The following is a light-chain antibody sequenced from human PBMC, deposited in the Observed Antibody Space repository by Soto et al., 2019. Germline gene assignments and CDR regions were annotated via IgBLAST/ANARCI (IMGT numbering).Light chain of an antibody. Sequence: TQSPCTPSLPPGETWTRSCSASDRVSSVYLAWHEERRCHPPLLLIYGASNRATGIPDRFSGSGSGTDFTLIINRLEPEDVAIYYCHQYGGAPRITLGQGTRLEIK. CDR2: GAS. V-gene: IGKV3-20*01. J-gene: IGKJ5*01. CDR1: DRVSSVY. CDR3: HQYGGAPRIT.